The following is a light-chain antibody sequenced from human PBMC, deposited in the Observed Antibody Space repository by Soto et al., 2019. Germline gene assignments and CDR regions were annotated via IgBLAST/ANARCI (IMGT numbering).Light chain of an antibody. V-gene: IGLV2-14*01. CDR2: EVS. CDR3: NSRASGTTYV. J-gene: IGLJ1*01. Sequence: QSVLTQPASVSGSPGQSITISCIGTSXDVGAYNYVSWYQQLPGKAPKLMIYEVSNRPSGISNRFSGSKSGNTASLTISGLQTEDEADYYCNSRASGTTYVFGTGTKVTVL. CDR1: SXDVGAYNY.